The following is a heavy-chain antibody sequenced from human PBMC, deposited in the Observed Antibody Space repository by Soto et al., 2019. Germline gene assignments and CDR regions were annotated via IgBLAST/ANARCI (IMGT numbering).Heavy chain of an antibody. Sequence: ASVKVSYKASGYTFTGYFMEWVRQAHGQGLEWVGWINPNSGDTNYAQKFQGRVTLTRDTSISTAYLGLSRLKYDDTAVYYCGKMRFRWSDYWGQGTLVTVSS. CDR3: GKMRFRWSDY. CDR2: INPNSGDT. J-gene: IGHJ4*02. V-gene: IGHV1-2*02. D-gene: IGHD2-15*01. CDR1: GYTFTGYF.